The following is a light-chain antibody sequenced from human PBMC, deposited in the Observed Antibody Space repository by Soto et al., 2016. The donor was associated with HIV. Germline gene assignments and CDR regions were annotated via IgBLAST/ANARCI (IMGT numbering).Light chain of an antibody. CDR1: QSISNW. CDR3: QQYNSYRT. V-gene: IGKV1-5*03. J-gene: IGKJ1*01. Sequence: DIQMTQSPSTLSASVGDRATITCRASQSISNWLAWYQQKPGKAPKLLIYKASSLESGVPSRFSGSGSGTEFTLTISSLQPDDFATYYCQQYNSYRTFGQGTKVEIK. CDR2: KAS.